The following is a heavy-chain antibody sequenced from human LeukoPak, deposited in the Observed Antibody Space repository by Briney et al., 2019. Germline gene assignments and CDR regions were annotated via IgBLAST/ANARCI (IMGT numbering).Heavy chain of an antibody. J-gene: IGHJ4*01. D-gene: IGHD3-16*01. V-gene: IGHV1-2*02. CDR3: ARGRRILGGPENAGDFFDF. CDR2: INPNSGAT. Sequence: ASVKVSCKASGYTLTDYYLHWVRQAPGQGLKWMGWINPNSGATHYAQSFQARVTMTRDASIASSYMELTGLESDDTAVYYCARGRRILGGPENAGDFFDFWGQGSLVTVSS. CDR1: GYTLTDYY.